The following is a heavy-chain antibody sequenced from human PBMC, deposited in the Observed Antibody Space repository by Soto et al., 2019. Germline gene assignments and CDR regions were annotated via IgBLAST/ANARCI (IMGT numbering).Heavy chain of an antibody. CDR2: IYYSGST. CDR3: ATLSSSVNYYYYGMDV. CDR1: GGSISSYY. Sequence: PSETLSLTCTVSGGSISSYYWSWIRQPPGKGLEWIEYIYYSGSTNYNPSLKSRVTISVDTSKNQFSLKLSSVTAADTAVYYCATLSSSVNYYYYGMDVWGQGTTVTVSS. D-gene: IGHD6-6*01. J-gene: IGHJ6*02. V-gene: IGHV4-59*01.